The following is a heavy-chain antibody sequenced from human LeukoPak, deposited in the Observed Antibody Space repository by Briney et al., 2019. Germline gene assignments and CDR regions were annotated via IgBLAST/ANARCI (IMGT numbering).Heavy chain of an antibody. V-gene: IGHV4-38-2*02. D-gene: IGHD3-10*01. CDR1: GYSISSGYY. CDR2: IYHSGST. J-gene: IGHJ4*02. CDR3: ARVRGCSFDY. Sequence: SETLSLTCTVSGYSISSGYYWGWIRQPPGKGLEWIGSIYHSGSTYYNPSLKSRVTISVDTSKNQFSLKLSSVTAADTAVYYCARVRGCSFDYWGQRTLVTVSS.